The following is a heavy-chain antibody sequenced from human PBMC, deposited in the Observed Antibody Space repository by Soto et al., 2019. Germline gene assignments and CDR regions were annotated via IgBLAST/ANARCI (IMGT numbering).Heavy chain of an antibody. J-gene: IGHJ4*02. Sequence: SETLSLTCTVSGASITSGGYYWSWIRQHPGKGLEWIGYIYYSVSTYYNPSLKSRVIISVATSKNQFSLKLSSVTAADTAVYYCARRYGDYFDFWGQGTLVTVSS. V-gene: IGHV4-31*03. D-gene: IGHD4-17*01. CDR1: GASITSGGYY. CDR3: ARRYGDYFDF. CDR2: IYYSVST.